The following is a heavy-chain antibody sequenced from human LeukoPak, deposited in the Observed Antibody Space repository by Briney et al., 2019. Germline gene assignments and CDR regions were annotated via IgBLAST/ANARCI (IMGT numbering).Heavy chain of an antibody. D-gene: IGHD3-9*01. Sequence: GGSLRLSCAASGFTFSNYWMNGVRQAPGKGLEGVANIKQDGGEKYYVDSVKGRFTISRDNAKNSLYLQMNSLRVEDTAVYYCARVGYYDILTGHLDCWGQGTLVTVSS. CDR1: GFTFSNYW. J-gene: IGHJ4*02. CDR3: ARVGYYDILTGHLDC. V-gene: IGHV3-7*01. CDR2: IKQDGGEK.